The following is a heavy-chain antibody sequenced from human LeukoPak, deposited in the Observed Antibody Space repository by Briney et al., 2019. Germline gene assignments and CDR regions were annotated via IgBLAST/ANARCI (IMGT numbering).Heavy chain of an antibody. J-gene: IGHJ3*02. Sequence: KPSDTLSLTCVVSRYSINSGYYWGWIRQPPGKVLEWIGSIYHSGSTYYNPSLKSRVTISVDTSKNQFSLKLTSVTAADTAVYYCARVNNYYGTSAYYYEGAFDIWGQGTMVTVSS. CDR2: IYHSGST. CDR3: ARVNNYYGTSAYYYEGAFDI. CDR1: RYSINSGYY. V-gene: IGHV4-38-2*01. D-gene: IGHD3-22*01.